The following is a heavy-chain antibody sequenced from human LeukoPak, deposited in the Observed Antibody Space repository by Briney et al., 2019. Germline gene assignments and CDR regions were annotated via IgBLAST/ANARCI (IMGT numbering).Heavy chain of an antibody. CDR2: IKQDGSEK. CDR3: ARTPLGQLDY. Sequence: GGSLRLSCAASGFTFSSYYMTWVRQAPGKGLERVANIKQDGSEKYYEDSVKGRFTISRDNAKNSLYLQMNSLRAEDTAMYYCARTPLGQLDYWGQGTLVTVSS. CDR1: GFTFSSYY. V-gene: IGHV3-7*01. D-gene: IGHD6-6*01. J-gene: IGHJ4*02.